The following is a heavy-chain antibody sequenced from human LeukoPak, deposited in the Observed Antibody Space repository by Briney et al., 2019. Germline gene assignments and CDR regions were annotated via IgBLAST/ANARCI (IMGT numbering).Heavy chain of an antibody. J-gene: IGHJ4*02. D-gene: IGHD3-16*01. CDR2: ISYDGSNK. CDR3: AKRGDGGHKSLEY. CDR1: GFTFSSYA. V-gene: IGHV3-30-3*02. Sequence: GGSLRLSCAASGFTFSSYAMHWVRQAPGKGLEWVAVISYDGSNKYYADSVKGRFTISRDNSKNTLYLQMNSLRAEDTAVYYCAKRGDGGHKSLEYWGQGTLVIVSS.